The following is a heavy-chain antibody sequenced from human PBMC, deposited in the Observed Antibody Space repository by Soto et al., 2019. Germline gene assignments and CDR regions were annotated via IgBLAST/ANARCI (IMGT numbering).Heavy chain of an antibody. J-gene: IGHJ4*02. D-gene: IGHD1-1*01. CDR1: GGSISSYY. V-gene: IGHV4-59*01. CDR2: IYYSGST. Sequence: PSETLSLTCTVSGGSISSYYWSWIRQPPGKGLEWIGYIYYSGSTNYNPSLKSRVTISVDTSKNQFSLKLSSVTAAGTAVYYCARAYKPVYFDYWGQGTLVTVSS. CDR3: ARAYKPVYFDY.